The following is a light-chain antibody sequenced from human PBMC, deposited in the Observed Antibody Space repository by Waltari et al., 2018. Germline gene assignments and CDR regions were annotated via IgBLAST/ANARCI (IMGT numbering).Light chain of an antibody. Sequence: DIQMTQSPPSLSASKGDRVTITCRASQGISSYLNWYQQKQGDAPKLLIYAVSNLESGVPSRFSGRGTGTEFTLTISSLQPEDSGTYYCQQSYSNVLYTFGQGTKLEIK. V-gene: IGKV1-39*01. CDR1: QGISSY. CDR2: AVS. CDR3: QQSYSNVLYT. J-gene: IGKJ2*01.